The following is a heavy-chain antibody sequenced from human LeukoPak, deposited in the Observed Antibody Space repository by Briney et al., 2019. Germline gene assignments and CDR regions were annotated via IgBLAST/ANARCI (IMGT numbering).Heavy chain of an antibody. CDR3: AKGTRIAAAGSFDY. CDR2: ISWNSGSI. V-gene: IGHV3-9*01. J-gene: IGHJ4*02. D-gene: IGHD6-13*01. Sequence: GGSLRLSCAASGFTFDDYAMHWVRQAPGKGLEWVSGISWNSGSIGYADSVKGRFTISRDNAKNSLYLQMNSLRAEDTALYYRAKGTRIAAAGSFDYWGQGTLVTVSS. CDR1: GFTFDDYA.